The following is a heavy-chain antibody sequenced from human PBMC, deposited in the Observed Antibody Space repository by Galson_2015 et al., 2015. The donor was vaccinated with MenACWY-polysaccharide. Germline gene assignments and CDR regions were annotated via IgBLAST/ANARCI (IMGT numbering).Heavy chain of an antibody. V-gene: IGHV3-21*01. CDR2: ISSSGTYM. D-gene: IGHD2-2*01. J-gene: IGHJ4*02. CDR1: GFTFSRFN. Sequence: SLRHSCAASGFTFSRFNMNWVRQAPGKGLEWLSSISSSGTYMYYADSVKGRFTISRDNTKNSLYLQMNILTTEDTAVYYCARGRDCSSTTCYGSGDSWGQGTLVTVSS. CDR3: ARGRDCSSTTCYGSGDS.